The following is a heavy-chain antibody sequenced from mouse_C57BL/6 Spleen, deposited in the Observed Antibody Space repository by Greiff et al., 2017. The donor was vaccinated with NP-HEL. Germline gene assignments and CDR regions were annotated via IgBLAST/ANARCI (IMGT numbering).Heavy chain of an antibody. CDR2: IHPNSGST. CDR3: ARGDYYGSSRWYFDV. J-gene: IGHJ1*03. Sequence: VQLQQSGAELVKPGASVKLSCKASGYTFTSYWMHWVKQRPGQGLEWIGMIHPNSGSTNYNEKFKSKATLTVDKSSSTAYMQLSSLTSEDSAVYYCARGDYYGSSRWYFDVWGTGTTVTVSS. V-gene: IGHV1-64*01. D-gene: IGHD1-1*01. CDR1: GYTFTSYW.